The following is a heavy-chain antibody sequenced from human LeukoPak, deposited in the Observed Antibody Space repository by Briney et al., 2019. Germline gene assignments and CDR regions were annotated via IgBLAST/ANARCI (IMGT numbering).Heavy chain of an antibody. CDR1: GDSVSSNSAA. CDR2: TYYRSKWYK. Sequence: SQTLSLTCDISGDSVSSNSAAWTWIRQSPSRGLQWLGRTYYRSKWYKDYAVSVQSRITINPDISKNQFSLQLTSVTPEDTAVYYCARDLDGFEYWGQGTLVTVSS. J-gene: IGHJ4*02. V-gene: IGHV6-1*01. CDR3: ARDLDGFEY.